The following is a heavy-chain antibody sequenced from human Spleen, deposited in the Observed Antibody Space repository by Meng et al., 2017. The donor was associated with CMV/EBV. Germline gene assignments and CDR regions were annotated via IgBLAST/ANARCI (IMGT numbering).Heavy chain of an antibody. J-gene: IGHJ4*02. D-gene: IGHD5-24*01. V-gene: IGHV1-18*01. CDR3: ERDQEMDYDY. Sequence: ASVQVSCKASGYTFTSYVISWVRQAPGQGLEWMGWISAYNGNTNYAQKLQGRVTMTTDTSKSTAYMELRSLRSDDTAVYYCERDQEMDYDYWGQGTLVTVSS. CDR1: GYTFTSYV. CDR2: ISAYNGNT.